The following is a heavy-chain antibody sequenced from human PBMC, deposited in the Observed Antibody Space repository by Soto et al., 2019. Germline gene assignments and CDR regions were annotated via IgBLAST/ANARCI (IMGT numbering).Heavy chain of an antibody. CDR2: IYPADSDT. V-gene: IGHV5-51*01. D-gene: IGHD2-15*01. CDR1: GYSFPSYW. Sequence: GESLKLSCQGSGYSFPSYWIGWVRQMPGKGLEWMGIIYPADSDTRYSPSFQGQVTISADKSISTAYLQWSSLKASDTAMYYCARLYWSSGSCYYYYGMDVWGQGTTVTVSS. CDR3: ARLYWSSGSCYYYYGMDV. J-gene: IGHJ6*02.